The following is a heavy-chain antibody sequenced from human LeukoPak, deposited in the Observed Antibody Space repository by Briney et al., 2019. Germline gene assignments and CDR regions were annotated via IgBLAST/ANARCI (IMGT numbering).Heavy chain of an antibody. CDR1: GFTFSSYA. CDR3: VRSAFHAGSGNYYDY. J-gene: IGHJ4*02. CDR2: ISYDGSNK. Sequence: GRSLRLSCAASGFTFSSYAMHWVRQAPGKGLEWVAVISYDGSNKYYADSVKGRFTISRDNAENTLYLQMNSLRVEDTAVYYCVRSAFHAGSGNYYDYWGQGTLVTVSS. V-gene: IGHV3-30-3*01. D-gene: IGHD3-22*01.